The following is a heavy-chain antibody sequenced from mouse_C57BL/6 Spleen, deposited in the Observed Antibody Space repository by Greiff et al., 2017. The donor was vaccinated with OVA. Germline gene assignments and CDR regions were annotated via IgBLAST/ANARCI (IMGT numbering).Heavy chain of an antibody. V-gene: IGHV1-18*01. CDR1: GYTFTDYN. D-gene: IGHD2-5*01. CDR2: INPNNGGT. CDR3: ARDYSNRYWYFDV. Sequence: EVMLVESGPELVKPGASVKIPCKASGYTFTDYNMDWVKQSHGKSLEWIGDINPNNGGTIYNQKFKGKATLTVDKSSSTAYMELRSLTSEDTAVYYCARDYSNRYWYFDVWGTGTTVTVSS. J-gene: IGHJ1*03.